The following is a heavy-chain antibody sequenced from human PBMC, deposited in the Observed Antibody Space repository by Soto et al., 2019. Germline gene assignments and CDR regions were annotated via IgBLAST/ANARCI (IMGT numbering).Heavy chain of an antibody. CDR3: ARDGKLEDIVIMVYAPPPHYYYYGMDV. CDR1: GFTFSSYW. Sequence: PASGFTFSSYWMSWVRQAPGKGLEWVANIKQDGSEKYYVDSVKGRFTISRDNAKKSLYLQMNSLRAEDTAVYYFARDGKLEDIVIMVYAPPPHYYYYGMDVLGQGTTVTVSS. V-gene: IGHV3-7*03. J-gene: IGHJ6*02. CDR2: IKQDGSEK. D-gene: IGHD2-8*01.